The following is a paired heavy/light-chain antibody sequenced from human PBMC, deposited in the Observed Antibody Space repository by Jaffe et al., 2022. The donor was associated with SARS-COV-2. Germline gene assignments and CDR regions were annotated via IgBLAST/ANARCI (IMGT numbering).Heavy chain of an antibody. CDR3: AKEGDYYGRGSGYFTH. J-gene: IGHJ4*02. D-gene: IGHD3-10*01. CDR2: ISSDGGRT. V-gene: IGHV3-23*01. Sequence: EVQLLESGGGLVQPGGSLRLSCAASGFTFGNYHMGWVRQTPRKGLEWVSSISSDGGRTYYKDSMKGRFTVSRDNSKNTLYLQMKSLGADDTAVYYCAKEGDYYGRGSGYFTHWGQGTLVTVSS. CDR1: GFTFGNYH.
Light chain of an antibody. V-gene: IGKV4-1*01. J-gene: IGKJ1*01. CDR3: QQYIIAPHT. Sequence: DVVMTQSPDSLAVSLGERATINCKSSQNILFSSDNTNSLAWYQQKPGQPPKLLISWGSTRESGVPDRFSGSGSGTDFTLTISSLQAEDVAVYYCQQYIIAPHTFGQGTQVEIK. CDR1: QNILFSSDNTNS. CDR2: WGS.